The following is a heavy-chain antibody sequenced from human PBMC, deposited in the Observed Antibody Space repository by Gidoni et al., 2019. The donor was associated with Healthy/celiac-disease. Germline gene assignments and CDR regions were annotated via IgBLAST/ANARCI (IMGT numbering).Heavy chain of an antibody. CDR3: AREHDGDPPH. J-gene: IGHJ4*02. CDR2: IYYSGST. Sequence: QLQLQESGPGLVKPSENLSLTCTVSGGSLSSSSYYWGWIRQPPGKGLEWIGSIYYSGSTYYNPSRKSRVTISVETSKNQFSLKLSSVTAAETAVYYCAREHDGDPPHWGQGTLVTVSS. D-gene: IGHD4-17*01. V-gene: IGHV4-39*07. CDR1: GGSLSSSSYY.